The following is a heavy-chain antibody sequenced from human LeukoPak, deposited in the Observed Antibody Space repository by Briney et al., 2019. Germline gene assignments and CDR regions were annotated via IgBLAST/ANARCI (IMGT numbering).Heavy chain of an antibody. CDR1: GGSISNFI. CDR3: SRSLMSGDYGWIDP. V-gene: IGHV4-59*01. CDR2: IYDSGNT. D-gene: IGHD3-16*01. Sequence: KPSETLSLTCTVSGGSISNFIWSWIRQPPGKGLEWIGFIYDSGNTDYNPSLKSRVTISLDTSKNQFSLKLNSVTAADTAVYYCSRSLMSGDYGWIDPWGQGTLVTVS. J-gene: IGHJ5*02.